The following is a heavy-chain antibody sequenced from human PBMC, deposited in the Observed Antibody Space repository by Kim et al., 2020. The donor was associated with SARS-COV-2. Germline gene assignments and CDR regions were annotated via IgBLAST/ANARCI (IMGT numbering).Heavy chain of an antibody. CDR1: GFTVSSNY. CDR2: IYSGGST. CDR3: ATAGIAAAGDDAFDI. Sequence: GGSLRLSCAASGFTVSSNYMSWVRQAPGKGLEWVSVIYSGGSTYYADSVKGRFTISRDNSKNTLYLQMNSLRAEDTAVYYCATAGIAAAGDDAFDIWGQGTMVTVSS. V-gene: IGHV3-53*01. D-gene: IGHD6-13*01. J-gene: IGHJ3*02.